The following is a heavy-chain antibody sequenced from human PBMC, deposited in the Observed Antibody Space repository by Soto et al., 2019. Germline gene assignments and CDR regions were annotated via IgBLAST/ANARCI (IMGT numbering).Heavy chain of an antibody. Sequence: GGSLRLSCAASGFTFSSYAMSWVRQAPGKGLEWVSAISGSGGSTYYADSVKGRFTISRDNSKNTLYLQMNSLRAEDTAVYYSAKYQRGYCPNGVCYTFDYCRQGTLVTVSS. CDR2: ISGSGGST. CDR3: AKYQRGYCPNGVCYTFDY. J-gene: IGHJ4*01. D-gene: IGHD2-8*01. V-gene: IGHV3-23*01. CDR1: GFTFSSYA.